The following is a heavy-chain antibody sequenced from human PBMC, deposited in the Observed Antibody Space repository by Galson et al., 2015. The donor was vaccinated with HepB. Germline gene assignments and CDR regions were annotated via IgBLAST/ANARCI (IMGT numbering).Heavy chain of an antibody. CDR3: ARGLGGAVRPVDC. CDR1: GITLSSYS. V-gene: IGHV3-21*01. J-gene: IGHJ4*02. Sequence: SLRLSCAASGITLSSYSMNWVRQAPGRGLEWVSSISSSSNYIYYADSVKGRFTVSRDNARNSLYLQMNSLRAEDTAVYYCARGLGGAVRPVDCWGQGTLVTVSS. D-gene: IGHD6-6*01. CDR2: ISSSSNYI.